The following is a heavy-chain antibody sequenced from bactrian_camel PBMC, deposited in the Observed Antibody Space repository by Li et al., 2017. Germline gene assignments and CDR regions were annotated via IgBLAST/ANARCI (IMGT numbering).Heavy chain of an antibody. D-gene: IGHD6*01. CDR3: ATEPPFGGSWYWAFGY. Sequence: HVQLVESGGGSVQTGGSLTLSCAASGYEYTDKCMAWFRQAPNQEREGVAQLYTAGRSTYYADSVKGRFTISRDDAKNTVYLQMNSLQPEDTALYYCATEPPFGGSWYWAFGYWGQGTQVTVS. CDR2: LYTAGRST. CDR1: GYEYTDKC. V-gene: IGHV3S1*01. J-gene: IGHJ6*01.